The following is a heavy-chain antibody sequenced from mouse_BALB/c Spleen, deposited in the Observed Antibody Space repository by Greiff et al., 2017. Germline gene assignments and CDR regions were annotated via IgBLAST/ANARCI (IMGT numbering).Heavy chain of an antibody. V-gene: IGHV1S137*01. Sequence: QVQLKQSGAELVRPGVSVKLSCKGSGYTFTDYAMHWVKQSHAKSLEWIGVISTYYGDASYNQKFKGKATMTVDKSSSTAYMELARLTSEDSAIYYCARSGDGYYWFAYWGQGTLVTVSA. J-gene: IGHJ3*01. CDR1: GYTFTDYA. CDR2: ISTYYGDA. CDR3: ARSGDGYYWFAY. D-gene: IGHD2-3*01.